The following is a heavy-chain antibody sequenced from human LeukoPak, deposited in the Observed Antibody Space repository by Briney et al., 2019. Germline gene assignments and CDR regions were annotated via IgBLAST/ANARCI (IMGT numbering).Heavy chain of an antibody. CDR3: AREYRGEYYFAY. CDR1: GFTVSSNY. D-gene: IGHD3-10*01. J-gene: IGHJ4*02. Sequence: GGSLRLSCAASGFTVSSNYMSWVRQAPGKGLGWVSVIYSGGSTYYADSVKGRFTISRDNSKNTLYLQMNSLRAEDTAVYYCAREYRGEYYFAYWGQGTLVTVSS. CDR2: IYSGGST. V-gene: IGHV3-66*01.